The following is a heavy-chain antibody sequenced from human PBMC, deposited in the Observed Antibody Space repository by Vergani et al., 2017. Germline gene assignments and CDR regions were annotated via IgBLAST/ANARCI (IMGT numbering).Heavy chain of an antibody. CDR2: INSGDGDT. D-gene: IGHD2-2*01. CDR3: ARSHQLYNWFDP. Sequence: VQLVQSGAEVKKPGASVKVSCKASGYTFTSYAIHWVRQAPGQRLEWMGWINSGDGDTKYSQKFQGRVTITRDTSASTAYMQLSSLRSEDTAVYYCARSHQLYNWFDPWGQGTLVTVSS. J-gene: IGHJ5*02. CDR1: GYTFTSYA. V-gene: IGHV1-3*04.